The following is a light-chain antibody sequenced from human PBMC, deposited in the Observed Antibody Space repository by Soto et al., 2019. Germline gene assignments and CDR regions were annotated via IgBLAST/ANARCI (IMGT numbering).Light chain of an antibody. J-gene: IGLJ2*01. CDR2: EVR. CDR1: SSDVGSYNL. Sequence: QSVLTQPASVSGSPGQSITISCTGTSSDVGSYNLVSWYQQHPGKAPKLMIYEVRKRPSGVSNRFSGSKSGNTASLTISGLQAEDEADYYCCSYAGSYTLVFGGGTKVTVL. V-gene: IGLV2-23*02. CDR3: CSYAGSYTLV.